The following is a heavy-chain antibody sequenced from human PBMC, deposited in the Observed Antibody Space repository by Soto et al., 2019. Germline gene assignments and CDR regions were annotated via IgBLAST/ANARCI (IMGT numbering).Heavy chain of an antibody. CDR2: IIPVSGTA. CDR3: ARMATFGSLNWFDP. V-gene: IGHV1-69*13. J-gene: IGHJ5*02. CDR1: GGTFSSYA. Sequence: SVKVSCKASGGTFSSYAISWVRQAPGQGLEWMGWIIPVSGTAKYAQKFQGRVTITADVSTATAYMELSSLRSDDTAIYYCARMATFGSLNWFDPWGQGTLVTVSS. D-gene: IGHD3-16*01.